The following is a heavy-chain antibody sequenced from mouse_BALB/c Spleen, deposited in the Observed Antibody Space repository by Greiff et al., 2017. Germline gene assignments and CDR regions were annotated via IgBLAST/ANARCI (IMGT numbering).Heavy chain of an antibody. D-gene: IGHD1-1*01. Sequence: VMLVESGPGLVQPSQSLSITCTVSSFSLTSYGVHWVRQSPGKGLEWLGVIWSGGSTDYNAAFISRLSISKDNSKSQVFFKMNSLQANDTAIYYCARTSAYGSSYGYFDVWGAGTTVTVSS. CDR2: IWSGGST. V-gene: IGHV2-2*02. CDR1: SFSLTSYG. J-gene: IGHJ1*01. CDR3: ARTSAYGSSYGYFDV.